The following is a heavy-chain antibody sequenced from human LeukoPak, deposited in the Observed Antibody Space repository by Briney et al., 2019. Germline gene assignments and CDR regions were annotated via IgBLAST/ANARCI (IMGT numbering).Heavy chain of an antibody. Sequence: SVKVSCKASGGTFSSYAISWVRQAPGQGLEWMGGIIPIFGTANYAQKFQGRVTITADESTSTAYMELSSLRSEDTAVYYFARTFTSGYSYGYNWFDPWGQGTLVTVSS. V-gene: IGHV1-69*13. CDR1: GGTFSSYA. CDR3: ARTFTSGYSYGYNWFDP. D-gene: IGHD5-18*01. J-gene: IGHJ5*02. CDR2: IIPIFGTA.